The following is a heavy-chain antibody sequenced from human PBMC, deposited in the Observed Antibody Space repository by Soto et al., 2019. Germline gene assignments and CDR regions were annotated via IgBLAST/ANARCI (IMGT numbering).Heavy chain of an antibody. CDR3: TRATMIVVNYDYYGMDV. V-gene: IGHV3-74*01. J-gene: IGHJ6*02. D-gene: IGHD3-22*01. CDR2: INSDGSTT. Sequence: GSLILSSSASGFTFIIYWMPWVRQSPGNGLVWVARINSDGSTTTYADSVRGRFTISRDNAKNTLYLQMNSLRAEDTAVYYCTRATMIVVNYDYYGMDVWGQGTTVPSP. CDR1: GFTFIIYW.